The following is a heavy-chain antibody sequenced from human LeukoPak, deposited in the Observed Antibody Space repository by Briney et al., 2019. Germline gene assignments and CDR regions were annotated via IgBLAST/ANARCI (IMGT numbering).Heavy chain of an antibody. CDR3: ARDSTMVRGGKDWFDP. D-gene: IGHD3-10*01. Sequence: SETLSLTCTVSGGSISSGGYYWSWIRQHPGKGLEWIGYIYYSGSTYYNPSLKSRVTISVDTSKNQFSLKLSSVTAADPAVYSCARDSTMVRGGKDWFDPWGQGTLVTVSS. V-gene: IGHV4-31*03. J-gene: IGHJ5*02. CDR2: IYYSGST. CDR1: GGSISSGGYY.